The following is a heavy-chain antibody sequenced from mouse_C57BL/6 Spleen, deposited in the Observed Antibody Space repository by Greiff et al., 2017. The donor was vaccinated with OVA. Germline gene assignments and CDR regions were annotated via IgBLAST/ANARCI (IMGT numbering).Heavy chain of an antibody. V-gene: IGHV1-19*01. Sequence: VHVKQSGPVLVKPGASVKMSCKASGYTFTDYYMNWVKQSHGKSLEWIGVINPYNGGTSYNQKFKGKATLTVDKSSSTAYMELNSLTSEDSAVYYCARTGYYGSSYSMDYWGQGTSVTVSS. J-gene: IGHJ4*01. CDR3: ARTGYYGSSYSMDY. CDR2: INPYNGGT. CDR1: GYTFTDYY. D-gene: IGHD1-1*01.